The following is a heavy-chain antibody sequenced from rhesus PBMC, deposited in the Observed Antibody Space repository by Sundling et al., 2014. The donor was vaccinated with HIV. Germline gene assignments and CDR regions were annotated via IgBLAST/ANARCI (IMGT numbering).Heavy chain of an antibody. V-gene: IGHV4-73*01. D-gene: IGHD4-29*01. Sequence: QVKLQQWGEGLLKPSETLSLTCAVYGASISGYYYWNWIRQPPGKGLEWIGKIYGNSASTYYNPSLKSRVAISKDTSKNQFFLQLSSVTAADTAVYYCVSQLHYGLDSWGQGVVVTVSS. CDR1: GASISGYYY. CDR3: VSQLHYGLDS. J-gene: IGHJ6*01. CDR2: IYGNSAST.